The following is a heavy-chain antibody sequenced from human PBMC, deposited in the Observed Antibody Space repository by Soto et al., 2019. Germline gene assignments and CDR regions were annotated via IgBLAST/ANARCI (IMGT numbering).Heavy chain of an antibody. CDR2: ISSNGGST. CDR3: VKGNYYDSSGYYYPGRRAIAFDI. V-gene: IGHV3-64D*06. J-gene: IGHJ3*02. CDR1: GFTFSSYA. Sequence: PGGSLRLSCSASGFTFSSYAMHWVRQAPGKGLEYVSAISSNGGSTYYADSVKGRFTISRDNSKNTLYLQMSSLRAEDTAVYYCVKGNYYDSSGYYYPGRRAIAFDIWGQGTMVTVSS. D-gene: IGHD3-22*01.